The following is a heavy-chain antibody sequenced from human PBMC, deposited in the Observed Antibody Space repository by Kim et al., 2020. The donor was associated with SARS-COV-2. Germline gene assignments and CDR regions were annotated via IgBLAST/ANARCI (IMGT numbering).Heavy chain of an antibody. Sequence: SETLSLTCAVYGGSFSGYYWSWIRQPPGKGLEWIGEINHSGSTNYNPSLKSRVTISVDTSKNKFSLKLSSVTAADTAVYYCARRAPDYYDILTGFSVGGMGGWGQGAKVTVSS. CDR1: GGSFSGYY. J-gene: IGHJ6*02. V-gene: IGHV4-34*01. D-gene: IGHD3-9*01. CDR3: ARRAPDYYDILTGFSVGGMGG. CDR2: INHSGST.